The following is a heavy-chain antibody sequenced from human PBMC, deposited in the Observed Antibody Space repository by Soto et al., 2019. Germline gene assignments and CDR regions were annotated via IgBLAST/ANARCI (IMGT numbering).Heavy chain of an antibody. J-gene: IGHJ4*02. CDR3: AFGNLSYYFDF. V-gene: IGHV3-48*03. D-gene: IGHD3-16*01. CDR2: ISSSGSTI. Sequence: PGGSLRLSCAASGFTFSSYEMNWVRQAPGKGLEWGSYISSSGSTIYYADSVKGRFTISRDNAKNSLYLQMNSLRAEDTAVYHCAFGNLSYYFDFWGQGTPVTVSS. CDR1: GFTFSSYE.